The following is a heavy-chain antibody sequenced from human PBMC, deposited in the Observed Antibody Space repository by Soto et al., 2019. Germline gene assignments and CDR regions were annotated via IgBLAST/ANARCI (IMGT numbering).Heavy chain of an antibody. J-gene: IGHJ4*02. V-gene: IGHV1-18*01. Sequence: ASVKVSCKASGYTFTSYGISWVRQAPGQGLEWMGWISAYNGNTNYAQKLQGRVTITRDTSATTAYMELSSLTSEDTAVYYCARAGDDCSTTSCYMIDYWGQGTLVTVSS. D-gene: IGHD2-2*02. CDR3: ARAGDDCSTTSCYMIDY. CDR2: ISAYNGNT. CDR1: GYTFTSYG.